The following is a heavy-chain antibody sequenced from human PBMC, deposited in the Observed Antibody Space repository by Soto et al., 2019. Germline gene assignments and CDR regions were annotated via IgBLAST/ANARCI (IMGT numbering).Heavy chain of an antibody. D-gene: IGHD6-19*01. CDR2: ISSSSTYI. CDR1: GFTFISNT. Sequence: WGSLRLSRAASGFTFISNTINLVRHSPWKGLEWVSSISSSSTYIYYADSVKGRFTISRDNAKNLLYLQMNSLRAEDTAVYYCATAVAGGDYWGQGTLVTVSS. V-gene: IGHV3-21*06. J-gene: IGHJ4*02. CDR3: ATAVAGGDY.